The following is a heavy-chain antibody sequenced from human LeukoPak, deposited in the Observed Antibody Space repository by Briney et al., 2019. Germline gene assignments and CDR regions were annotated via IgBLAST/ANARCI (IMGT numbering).Heavy chain of an antibody. J-gene: IGHJ4*02. CDR2: INHSGST. Sequence: SETLSLTCVVYGGSFSGYYWSWIRETPGRGLEWIGEINHSGSTNYNPSLTSRVTISVDTSKNQFSLKVSSVTAADTAVYYCASGYSSGWTNNWGQGTLVTVSS. CDR3: ASGYSSGWTNN. D-gene: IGHD6-19*01. V-gene: IGHV4-34*01. CDR1: GGSFSGYY.